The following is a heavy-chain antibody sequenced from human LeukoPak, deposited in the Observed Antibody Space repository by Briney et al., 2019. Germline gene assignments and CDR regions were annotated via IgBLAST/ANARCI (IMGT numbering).Heavy chain of an antibody. CDR2: ISGSGGST. CDR3: AKSFTMVRGSRDAFDI. J-gene: IGHJ3*02. D-gene: IGHD3-10*01. CDR1: GFTFSSYA. V-gene: IGHV3-23*01. Sequence: GGSLRLSCAASGFTFSSYAMSWVRQAPGKGLEWVSAISGSGGSTYYADSVKGRFTISRDNSKNTLYLQMNSLRAEDTAVYYCAKSFTMVRGSRDAFDIWGQGTMVTVSS.